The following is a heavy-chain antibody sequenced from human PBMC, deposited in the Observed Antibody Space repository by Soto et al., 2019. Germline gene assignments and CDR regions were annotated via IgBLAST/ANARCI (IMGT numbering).Heavy chain of an antibody. CDR3: AKDADFDTRNLHH. D-gene: IGHD3-22*01. CDR2: ISNDGRAQ. J-gene: IGHJ5*02. V-gene: IGHV3-30*18. Sequence: PGGSLRLSCTSSTVTINVHGIQWVRQAPGKGLEWVAFISNDGRAQYYADSVKGRFIISRDNSKNTVYLQMNSLRTEDTALYYCAKDADFDTRNLHHWGQGTLVTVSS. CDR1: TVTINVHG.